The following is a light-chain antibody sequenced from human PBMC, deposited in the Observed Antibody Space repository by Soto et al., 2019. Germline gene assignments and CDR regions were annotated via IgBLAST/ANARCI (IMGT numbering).Light chain of an antibody. J-gene: IGLJ1*01. Sequence: QSALTQPASVSGSPRQSITISCTGTNSDVGAYNYVSWFQQHPGKAPKLMVYDVSNRPSGVSNRFSGSKSGNTASLTISGLQAEDEADYYCSSYTTSYTYVFGAGTKVTVL. CDR2: DVS. CDR1: NSDVGAYNY. V-gene: IGLV2-14*03. CDR3: SSYTTSYTYV.